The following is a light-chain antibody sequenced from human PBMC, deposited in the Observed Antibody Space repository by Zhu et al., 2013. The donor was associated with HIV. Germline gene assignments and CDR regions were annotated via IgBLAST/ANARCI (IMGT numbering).Light chain of an antibody. V-gene: IGKV3-15*01. J-gene: IGKJ5*01. CDR1: QSVSNRY. CDR3: QQYNNWPIT. Sequence: EIVLTQSPDTLSLSPGERVTLSCRASQSVSNRYLAWYQQKPGQAPRLLIYGASFRATGIPARFSGSGSGTEFTLTISSLQSEDFTVYYCQQYNNWPITFGQGTRLEIK. CDR2: GAS.